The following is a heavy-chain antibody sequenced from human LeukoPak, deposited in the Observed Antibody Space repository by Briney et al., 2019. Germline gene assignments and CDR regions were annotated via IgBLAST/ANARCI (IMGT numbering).Heavy chain of an antibody. V-gene: IGHV3-11*01. CDR1: GFTFSDYY. J-gene: IGHJ3*02. CDR3: ARDGLAVSAFDI. D-gene: IGHD6-19*01. CDR2: ISSSGSTI. Sequence: GGSLRLSCAASGFTFSDYYISWSRQAPGKGLGRVSYISSSGSTIYYAHSVKGGFTISRDNAKNSLYLQRNRLRAEDTAVYYCARDGLAVSAFDIWGQGTMVTVSS.